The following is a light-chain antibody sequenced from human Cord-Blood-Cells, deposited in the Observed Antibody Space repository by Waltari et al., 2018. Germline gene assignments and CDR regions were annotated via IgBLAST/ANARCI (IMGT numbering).Light chain of an antibody. CDR2: AAA. CDR3: LQDYNYPRT. V-gene: IGKV1-6*01. Sequence: AIQMTQSPSSLSASVGDRVTITCRASQGIRNDLGWYQQKPGKAPKLLIYAAASLQSGVPSRFCGSGSGTDFTLTISSLQPEDFATYYCLQDYNYPRTFGQGTKLEIK. CDR1: QGIRND. J-gene: IGKJ2*01.